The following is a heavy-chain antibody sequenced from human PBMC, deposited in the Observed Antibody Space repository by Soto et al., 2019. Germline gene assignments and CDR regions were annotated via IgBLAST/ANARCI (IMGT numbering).Heavy chain of an antibody. CDR3: ARYCSGGSCYSHYYYGMDV. CDR1: GYTFTSYG. Sequence: GASVKVSCKASGYTFTSYGISWVRQAPGQGLEWMGWISAYNGNTNYAQKLQGRVTMTTDTSTSTAYMELRSLRSDDTAVYYCARYCSGGSCYSHYYYGMDVWGQGTTVTVSS. D-gene: IGHD2-15*01. V-gene: IGHV1-18*01. CDR2: ISAYNGNT. J-gene: IGHJ6*02.